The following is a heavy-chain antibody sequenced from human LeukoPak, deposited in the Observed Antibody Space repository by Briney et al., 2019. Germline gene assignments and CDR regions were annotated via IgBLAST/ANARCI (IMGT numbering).Heavy chain of an antibody. J-gene: IGHJ4*02. CDR1: GFTFSSYA. V-gene: IGHV3-23*01. D-gene: IGHD3-22*01. CDR2: ISGSGGST. CDR3: AKGDSYYDSSGYYYFDY. Sequence: GGSLRPSCAASGFTFSSYAMSWVRQAPGKGLEWVSAISGSGGSTYYADSVKGRFTISRDNSKNTLYLQMNSLRAEDTAVYYCAKGDSYYDSSGYYYFDYWGQGTLVTVSS.